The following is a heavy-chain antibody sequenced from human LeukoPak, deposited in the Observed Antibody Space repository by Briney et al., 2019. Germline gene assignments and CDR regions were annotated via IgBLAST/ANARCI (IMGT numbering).Heavy chain of an antibody. V-gene: IGHV4-59*01. Sequence: SETLPLTCTVSGGSISSYYWSWIRQPPGKGLEWIGYIYYSGSTNYNPSLKSRVTISVDTSKNQFSLKLSSVTAADTAVYYCARAGYYDSSGPPIRFDPWGQGTLVTVSS. CDR3: ARAGYYDSSGPPIRFDP. CDR2: IYYSGST. D-gene: IGHD3-22*01. J-gene: IGHJ5*02. CDR1: GGSISSYY.